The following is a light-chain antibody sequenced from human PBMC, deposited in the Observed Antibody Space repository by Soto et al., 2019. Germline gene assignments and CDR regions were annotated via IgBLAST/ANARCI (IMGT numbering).Light chain of an antibody. CDR1: QRVIGN. J-gene: IGKJ5*01. CDR3: HQYNNWPPIT. V-gene: IGKV3-15*01. CDR2: GAS. Sequence: EIVMTQSPATLSVSPGERATLSCRASQRVIGNLIWYQQKPGQAPRLLIYGASTRATGIPARFSASRSGTEFNLTISSLQSEDFAVYYCHQYNNWPPITFGPGTRLDMK.